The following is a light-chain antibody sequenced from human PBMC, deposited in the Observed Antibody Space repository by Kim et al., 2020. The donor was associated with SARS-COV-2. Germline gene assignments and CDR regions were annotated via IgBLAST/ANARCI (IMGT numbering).Light chain of an antibody. CDR3: QQSYTIIT. J-gene: IGKJ5*01. V-gene: IGKV1-39*01. Sequence: IQMTQSPSSLSASVGDRVTITCRASHYISYYLNWYQQKPGKAPNLLIYAASSLQSGVPSRFSGSGSGTDFTLTISSLQPEDFATYYCQQSYTIITFGQGTRLEIK. CDR2: AAS. CDR1: HYISYY.